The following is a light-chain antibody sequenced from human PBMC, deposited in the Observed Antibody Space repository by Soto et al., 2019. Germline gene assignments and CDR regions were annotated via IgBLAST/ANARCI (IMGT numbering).Light chain of an antibody. J-gene: IGLJ2*01. CDR2: SNN. CDR3: ATWDDSLNGPGVV. V-gene: IGLV1-44*01. CDR1: RSNIGSNT. Sequence: QSALTQPPSASGTPGQRVTISCSGSRSNIGSNTVNWYQQLPGTAPKLLIYSNNQRPSGVPDRFSGSKSGTSASLAISGLQSEDEADYYCATWDDSLNGPGVVFGGGTKLTVL.